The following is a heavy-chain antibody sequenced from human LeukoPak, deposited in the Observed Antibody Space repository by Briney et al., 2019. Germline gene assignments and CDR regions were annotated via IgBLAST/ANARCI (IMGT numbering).Heavy chain of an antibody. CDR2: IIPILGIA. Sequence: SVTVSCKAPGGTFSSYAISWVRQAPGQGLEWMGRIIPILGIANYAQKFQGRVTITADKSTSTAYMELSSLRSEDTAVYYCARGPDYGDYLTNWFDPWGQGTLVTVSS. D-gene: IGHD4-17*01. J-gene: IGHJ5*02. CDR1: GGTFSSYA. CDR3: ARGPDYGDYLTNWFDP. V-gene: IGHV1-69*04.